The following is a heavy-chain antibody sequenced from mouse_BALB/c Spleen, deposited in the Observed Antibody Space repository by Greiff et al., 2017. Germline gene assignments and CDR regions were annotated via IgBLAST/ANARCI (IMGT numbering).Heavy chain of an antibody. CDR1: GFAFSSYD. CDR2: ISSGGGST. V-gene: IGHV5-12-1*01. Sequence: EAKVVESGGGLVKPGGSLKLSCAASGFAFSSYDMSWVRQTPEKRLEWVAYISSGGGSTYYPDTVKGRFTISRDNAKNTLYLQMSSLKSEDTAMYYCARQNYGKYEEYFDYWGQGTTLTVSS. CDR3: ARQNYGKYEEYFDY. J-gene: IGHJ2*01. D-gene: IGHD2-1*01.